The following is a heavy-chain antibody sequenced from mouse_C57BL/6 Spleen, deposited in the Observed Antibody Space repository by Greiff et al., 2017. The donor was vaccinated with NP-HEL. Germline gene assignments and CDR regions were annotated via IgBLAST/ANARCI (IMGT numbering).Heavy chain of an antibody. CDR3: ARSDYGSSLFAY. D-gene: IGHD1-1*01. CDR1: GYTFTDYY. J-gene: IGHJ3*01. Sequence: EVQLQQSGPVLVKPGASVKMSCKASGYTFTDYYMNWVKQSHGKSLEWIGVINPYNGGTSYNQKFKGKATLTVDKSSSTAYMELNSLTSEDSAVYYCARSDYGSSLFAYWGQGTLVTVSA. V-gene: IGHV1-19*01. CDR2: INPYNGGT.